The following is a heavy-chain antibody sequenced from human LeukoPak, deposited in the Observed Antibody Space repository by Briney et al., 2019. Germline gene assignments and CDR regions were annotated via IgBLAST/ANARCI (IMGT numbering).Heavy chain of an antibody. CDR1: GGSISSYY. Sequence: AETLSLTCTVSGGSISSYYWSWIRQPAGKGLEWIGRIYTSGGTNYNPSLKSRVTISVDTSKNQFSLKLSSVTAADTAVYYCARGRDYDYVWGSYRFNYYFDYWGQGTLVTVSS. V-gene: IGHV4-4*07. D-gene: IGHD3-16*02. CDR3: ARGRDYDYVWGSYRFNYYFDY. CDR2: IYTSGGT. J-gene: IGHJ4*02.